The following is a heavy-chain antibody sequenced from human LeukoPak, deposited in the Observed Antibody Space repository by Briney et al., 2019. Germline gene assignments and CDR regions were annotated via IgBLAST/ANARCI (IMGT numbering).Heavy chain of an antibody. CDR3: ARSNSATIPGADP. CDR2: IYSGGST. Sequence: PGGSLRLSCAASGFTVSSNYMSWVRQAPGKGLEWVSIIYSGGSTYYADSVKGRFTIFRDNSKNTLFLQMNSLRAEDTAMYYCARSNSATIPGADPWGQGTLVTVSS. J-gene: IGHJ5*02. V-gene: IGHV3-53*01. D-gene: IGHD1-26*01. CDR1: GFTVSSNY.